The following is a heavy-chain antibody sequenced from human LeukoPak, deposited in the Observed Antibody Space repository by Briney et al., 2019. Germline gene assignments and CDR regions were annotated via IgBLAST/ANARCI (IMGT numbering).Heavy chain of an antibody. V-gene: IGHV3-30-3*01. J-gene: IGHJ3*02. CDR2: ISYDGSNK. CDR3: ARDGYLAYCGGDCYLGAFDI. CDR1: GFTSSSYA. Sequence: GGSLRLSCAASGFTSSSYAMHWVRQAPGKGLEWVAVISYDGSNKYYADSVKGRFTISRDNSKNTLYLQMSSLRAEDTAVYYCARDGYLAYCGGDCYLGAFDIWGQGTMVTASS. D-gene: IGHD2-21*02.